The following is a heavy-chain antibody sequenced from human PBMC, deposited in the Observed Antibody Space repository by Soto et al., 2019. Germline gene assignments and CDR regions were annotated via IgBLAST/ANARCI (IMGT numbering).Heavy chain of an antibody. CDR1: GFTFSDHY. V-gene: IGHV3-72*01. D-gene: IGHD3-10*01. J-gene: IGHJ3*02. Sequence: EVQLVESGGGLVLPGGSLRLSCAASGFTFSDHYIDWVRQAPGKGLEWVARSRNKANSYTPEYAASVKGRFAISRDDSKKSVSLQVNSLKTEDTAVYYCARSSATGIEVFDIWGQGTMVTVSS. CDR3: ARSSATGIEVFDI. CDR2: SRNKANSYTP.